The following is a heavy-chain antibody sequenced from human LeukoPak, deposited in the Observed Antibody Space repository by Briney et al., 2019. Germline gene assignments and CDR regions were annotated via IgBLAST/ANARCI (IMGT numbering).Heavy chain of an antibody. CDR2: INPNSGGT. CDR1: GYTFTGYY. J-gene: IGHJ4*02. Sequence: EASVTVSCKASGYTFTGYYMHWVRQAPGQGLEWMGWINPNSGGTNYAQKFQGRVTMTRDTSISTAYMELSRLRSDDTAVYYCARSFGGGSYVQPVWGFDYWGQGTLVTVSS. CDR3: ARSFGGGSYVQPVWGFDY. V-gene: IGHV1-2*02. D-gene: IGHD1-26*01.